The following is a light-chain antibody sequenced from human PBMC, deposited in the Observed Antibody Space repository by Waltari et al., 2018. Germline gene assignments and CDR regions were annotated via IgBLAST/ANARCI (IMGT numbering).Light chain of an antibody. CDR3: ATWDNSLREVV. Sequence: QSVLTQPPSVSAAPGQKVPISCSGSIPTLGNYYVPWYPPLPGAAPRLLIYDNNDRASGIPDRFSASKSGTSATLGITGLQIEDEADYYCATWDNSLREVVFGGGTKLTVL. CDR2: DNN. V-gene: IGLV1-51*01. CDR1: IPTLGNYY. J-gene: IGLJ2*01.